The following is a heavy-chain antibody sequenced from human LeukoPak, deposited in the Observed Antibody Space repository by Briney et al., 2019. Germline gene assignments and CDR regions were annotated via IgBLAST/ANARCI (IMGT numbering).Heavy chain of an antibody. CDR3: ARDLEAAPPDY. J-gene: IGHJ4*02. CDR2: ISGSGGST. CDR1: GFTFSSYG. Sequence: GGSLRLSCAASGFTFSSYGMSWVRQAPGKGLEWVSAISGSGGSTYYADSVKGRFTISRDNAKNTLYPQMNSLRAEDTAVYYCARDLEAAPPDYWGQGTLVTVSS. V-gene: IGHV3-23*01.